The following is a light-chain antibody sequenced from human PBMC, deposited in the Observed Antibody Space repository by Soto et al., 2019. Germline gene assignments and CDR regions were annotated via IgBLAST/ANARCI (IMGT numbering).Light chain of an antibody. J-gene: IGKJ4*01. V-gene: IGKV1-39*01. CDR2: AAS. CDR3: QQSSSTVLT. CDR1: QSISSY. Sequence: DIQMTQSPSSLSASVGDRVTITCRACQSISSYLNWYQQKPGKAPKLLIYAASSLQGGVPSRFSGSGSGTDFTLTISSLQREDCAIYYCQQSSSTVLTFGGGTKVEIK.